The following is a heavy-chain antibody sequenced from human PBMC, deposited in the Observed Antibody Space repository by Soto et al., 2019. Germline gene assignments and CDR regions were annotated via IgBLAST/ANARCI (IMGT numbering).Heavy chain of an antibody. CDR3: AREYYDFWSGYFNWFDP. V-gene: IGHV1-2*02. D-gene: IGHD3-3*01. J-gene: IGHJ5*02. CDR1: GYTFTGYY. CDR2: INPNSGGT. Sequence: ASVKVSCKASGYTFTGYYMHWVRQAPGQGLEWMGWINPNSGGTNYAQKFQGRVTMTRDTSISTAYMELSRLRSDDTAVYYCAREYYDFWSGYFNWFDPWGQGTLVTVSS.